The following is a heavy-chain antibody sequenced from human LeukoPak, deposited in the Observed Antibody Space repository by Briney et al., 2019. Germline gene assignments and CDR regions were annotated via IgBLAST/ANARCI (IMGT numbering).Heavy chain of an antibody. CDR3: AVGYYFDY. CDR2: INHSGST. J-gene: IGHJ4*02. CDR1: GGSFSGYY. V-gene: IGHV4-34*01. Sequence: SETLSLTCAVYGGSFSGYYWSWIRQPPGKGLEWIGEINHSGSTNYNPSLKSRVTISVDTSKNQFSLKLSSVTAADTAVYYCAVGYYFDYWGQGTLVTVSS.